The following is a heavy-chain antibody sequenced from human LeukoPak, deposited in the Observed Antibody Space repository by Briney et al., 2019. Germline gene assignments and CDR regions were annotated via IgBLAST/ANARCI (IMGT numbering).Heavy chain of an antibody. CDR2: INPNSGGT. CDR1: GYTFIVYY. D-gene: IGHD3-10*01. CDR3: ARRAAGEVRGVMFPSYYFDY. Sequence: GASVKVSCKASGYTFIVYYMHWVRQAPGQGLEWMGWINPNSGGTSYAQKFQGRVTMTRDTSISTAYMELSRLRSDDTAVYYCARRAAGEVRGVMFPSYYFDYWGQGTLVTVSS. J-gene: IGHJ4*02. V-gene: IGHV1-2*02.